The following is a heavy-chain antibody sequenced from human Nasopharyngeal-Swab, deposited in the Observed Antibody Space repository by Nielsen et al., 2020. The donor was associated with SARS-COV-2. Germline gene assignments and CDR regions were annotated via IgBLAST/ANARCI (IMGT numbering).Heavy chain of an antibody. J-gene: IGHJ6*02. Sequence: GSLRLSCAAYGFTFSSYYMSWVRQAPGKGLEWVSVIYSGGSTNYAHSVKGRFTISRDNSKNTLYLQMNSLRAEDTAVYYCASDNYYDSSGYWDYYYYGMDVWGQGTTVTVSS. CDR3: ASDNYYDSSGYWDYYYYGMDV. V-gene: IGHV3-53*01. D-gene: IGHD3-22*01. CDR2: IYSGGST. CDR1: GFTFSSYY.